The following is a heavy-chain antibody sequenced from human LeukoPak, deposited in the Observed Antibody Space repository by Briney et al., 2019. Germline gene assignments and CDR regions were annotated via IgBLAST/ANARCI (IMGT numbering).Heavy chain of an antibody. CDR3: ARGETTLIVGATYLY. D-gene: IGHD1-26*01. Sequence: GGSLRLSCAASGFTFSSYAMSWVRQVPGKGLEWVSTISGSGSVTYYTDSVKGRFTISRDSSKSTLYLQMNSLRAEDTAVYYCARGETTLIVGATYLYWGQGTLVTVSS. V-gene: IGHV3-23*01. CDR1: GFTFSSYA. CDR2: ISGSGSVT. J-gene: IGHJ4*02.